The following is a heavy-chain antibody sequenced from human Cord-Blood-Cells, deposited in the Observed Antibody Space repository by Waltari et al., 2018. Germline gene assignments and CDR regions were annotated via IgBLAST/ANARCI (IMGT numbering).Heavy chain of an antibody. CDR3: ARDGGRSSSSFDY. D-gene: IGHD6-6*01. V-gene: IGHV1-69*18. J-gene: IGHJ4*02. Sequence: QVQLVQSGAEVKKPGSSVKVSCKASGGTFSSYAISWVRQAPGQGLEWMGRISPTLSTANNAPEFPARVTMTGDESTSTGYMEPSSLRSEDTAVYYCARDGGRSSSSFDYWGQGTLVTVSS. CDR2: ISPTLSTA. CDR1: GGTFSSYA.